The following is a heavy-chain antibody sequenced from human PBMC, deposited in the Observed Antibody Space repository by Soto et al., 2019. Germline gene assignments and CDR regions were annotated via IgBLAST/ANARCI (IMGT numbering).Heavy chain of an antibody. D-gene: IGHD2-8*01. V-gene: IGHV4-34*01. CDR3: ARGSCTNGVCYAGRPKYYFDY. CDR1: GGSFSGYY. Sequence: SETLSLTCAVYGGSFSGYYWSWIRQPPGKGLEWIGEINHSGSTNYNPSLKSRVTISVDTSKNQFSLKLSSVTAADTAVYYCARGSCTNGVCYAGRPKYYFDYWGQGTLVTVSS. J-gene: IGHJ4*02. CDR2: INHSGST.